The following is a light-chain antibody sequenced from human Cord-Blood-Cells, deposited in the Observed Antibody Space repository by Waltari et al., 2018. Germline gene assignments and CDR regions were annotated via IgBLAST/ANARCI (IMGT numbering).Light chain of an antibody. CDR1: SPKIGSNY. CDR2: RNN. J-gene: IGLJ2*01. V-gene: IGLV1-47*01. CDR3: AAWDDSLSGVV. Sequence: QSVLTQPPSASGTPGQRVTISCSGTSPKIGSNYVHLYQQLPGTAPKLLIYRNNQRPSGVPDRFSGSKSGTSASLAISGLRSEDEADYYCAAWDDSLSGVVFGGGTKLTVL.